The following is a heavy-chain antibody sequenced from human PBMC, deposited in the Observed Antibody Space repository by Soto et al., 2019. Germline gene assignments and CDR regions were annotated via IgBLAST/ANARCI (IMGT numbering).Heavy chain of an antibody. CDR3: ARESPGIAVAGTGYFDY. V-gene: IGHV1-69*13. D-gene: IGHD6-19*01. CDR1: GGTFSSYA. J-gene: IGHJ4*02. CDR2: IIPIFGTA. Sequence: GASVKVSCKASGGTFSSYAISWVRQAPGQGLEWMRGIIPIFGTANYAQKFQGRVTITADEATSTAYMELSSLRSEDTAVEYFARESPGIAVAGTGYFDYWGQGTLVTVSS.